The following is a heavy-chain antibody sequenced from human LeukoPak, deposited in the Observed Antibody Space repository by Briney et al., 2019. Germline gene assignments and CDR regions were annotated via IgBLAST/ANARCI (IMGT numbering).Heavy chain of an antibody. V-gene: IGHV1-69*06. CDR2: IIPIFGTA. CDR3: ARESSDTAIYYFDY. CDR1: GGTFSSYA. Sequence: ASVKVSCKASGGTFSSYAISWVRQAPGQGLEWMGGIIPIFGTANYAQKFQGRVTITADKSTSTAYMELSSLRSEDTAVYYCARESSDTAIYYFDYWGQGTLVTVSA. D-gene: IGHD5-18*01. J-gene: IGHJ4*02.